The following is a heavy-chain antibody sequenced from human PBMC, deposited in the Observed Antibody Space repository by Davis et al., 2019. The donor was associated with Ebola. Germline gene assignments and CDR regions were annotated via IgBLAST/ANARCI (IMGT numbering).Heavy chain of an antibody. V-gene: IGHV3-7*03. CDR2: IKQDGSEK. CDR3: ASARNFDY. CDR1: GFTFSSYW. Sequence: GESLKISCAASGFTFSSYWMSWVRQAPGKGLEWVANIKQDGSEKYYVDSVKGRFTISRDNAKNSLYLQMNSLRAEDTAVYYCASARNFDYWGQGTLVTVSS. J-gene: IGHJ4*02.